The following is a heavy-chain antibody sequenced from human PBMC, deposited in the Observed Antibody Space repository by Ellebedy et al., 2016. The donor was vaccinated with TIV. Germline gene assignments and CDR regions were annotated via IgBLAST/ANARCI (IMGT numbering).Heavy chain of an antibody. J-gene: IGHJ3*02. D-gene: IGHD1-1*01. V-gene: IGHV3-66*01. CDR1: GFTVSSNY. Sequence: GGSLRLSCAASGFTVSSNYMSWVRQAPGKGLQWVSLIDSGGSTYYADSVKGRYTISTDNSKKILYLQMNSLRTEDTAVYYWARETFNDVDLKVWGVLDMWGQGTMVTVSS. CDR2: IDSGGST. CDR3: ARETFNDVDLKVWGVLDM.